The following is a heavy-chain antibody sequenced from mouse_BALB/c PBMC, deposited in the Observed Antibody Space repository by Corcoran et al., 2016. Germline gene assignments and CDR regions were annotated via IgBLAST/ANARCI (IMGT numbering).Heavy chain of an antibody. CDR3: TRERYDYSFAY. Sequence: EVQLQQSGPELVKPGASVTLSCTTSGYTFTEYTMHWVKQSHGKSLEWIGGIKPNNGGTSYNQKFKGKATLTVDKSSSTAYMELRSLTSEDSAVDYCTRERYDYSFAYWGQGSLVTVSA. D-gene: IGHD2-4*01. CDR2: IKPNNGGT. J-gene: IGHJ3*01. CDR1: GYTFTEYT. V-gene: IGHV1-22*01.